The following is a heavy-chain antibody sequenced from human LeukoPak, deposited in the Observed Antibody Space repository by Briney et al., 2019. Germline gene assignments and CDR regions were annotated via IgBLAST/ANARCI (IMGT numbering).Heavy chain of an antibody. V-gene: IGHV4-59*12. CDR3: AREGSRRLYTDV. D-gene: IGHD6-25*01. Sequence: SGPTLVEPSETLSLTCTVSGGSISSYYWSWIRQPPGKGLEWIGYIYYSGSTNYKPSLKSRVTMSIDNSKHHFSLSLTSVTAADTAVYYCAREGSRRLYTDVWGRGTTVTVSS. CDR1: GGSISSYY. J-gene: IGHJ6*03. CDR2: IYYSGST.